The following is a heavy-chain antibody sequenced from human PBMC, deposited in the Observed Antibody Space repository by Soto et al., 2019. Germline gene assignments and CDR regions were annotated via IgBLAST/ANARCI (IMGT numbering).Heavy chain of an antibody. CDR1: GGSISSYY. V-gene: IGHV4-59*01. CDR2: IYYSGST. CDR3: ARSPHSPHQYSYGPEAFDY. J-gene: IGHJ4*02. D-gene: IGHD5-18*01. Sequence: SETLSLTCTVSGGSISSYYWSWIRQPPGKGLEWIGYIYYSGSTNYNPSLKSRVTISVDTSKNQFSLKLSSVTAADTAVYYCARSPHSPHQYSYGPEAFDYWGQGTLVTVSS.